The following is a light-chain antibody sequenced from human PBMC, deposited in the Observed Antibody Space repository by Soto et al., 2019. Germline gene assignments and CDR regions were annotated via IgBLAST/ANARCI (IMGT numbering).Light chain of an antibody. V-gene: IGKV1-5*01. CDR2: DAS. J-gene: IGKJ1*01. Sequence: DIQMTQSPATLSASVGDRVTITCRASQSVRSWLAWYQQKPGTAPKLLIFDASRLESGVPSRFSGSGSGTEFILTITSLQPDDFGTYYCQEYNSNWTFGQGTKVDIK. CDR3: QEYNSNWT. CDR1: QSVRSW.